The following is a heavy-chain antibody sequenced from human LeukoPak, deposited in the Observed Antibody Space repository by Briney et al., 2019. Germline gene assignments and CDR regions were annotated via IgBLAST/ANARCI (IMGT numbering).Heavy chain of an antibody. Sequence: ASVKVSCKASGGTFSSYAISWVRQAPGQGLEWMGGIIPIFGTANYAQKFQGRVTINADESTSTAYMELSSLRSEDTAVYYCARDSPPRPITMVRGVMLGAFDIWGQGTMVTVSS. CDR2: IIPIFGTA. CDR3: ARDSPPRPITMVRGVMLGAFDI. V-gene: IGHV1-69*01. CDR1: GGTFSSYA. J-gene: IGHJ3*02. D-gene: IGHD3-10*01.